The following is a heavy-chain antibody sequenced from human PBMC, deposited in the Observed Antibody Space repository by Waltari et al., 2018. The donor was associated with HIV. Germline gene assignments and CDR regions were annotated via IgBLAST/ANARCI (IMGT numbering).Heavy chain of an antibody. CDR1: GFTFDEYA. CDR2: ISWTSGYK. D-gene: IGHD6-19*01. V-gene: IGHV3-9*01. Sequence: EVQLVESGGGLVQPGRSLRLSCAASGFTFDEYALHWVRQAPGKGLEWVAGISWTSGYKGYAASVKGRFTISRDNAKKSLFLQMNSLRAEDTAFYYCAKDRYSSGYSGPDYWGQGILVTVSS. CDR3: AKDRYSSGYSGPDY. J-gene: IGHJ4*02.